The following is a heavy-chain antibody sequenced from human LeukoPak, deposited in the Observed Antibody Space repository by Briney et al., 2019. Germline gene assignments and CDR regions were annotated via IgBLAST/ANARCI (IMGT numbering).Heavy chain of an antibody. Sequence: PGGSLRLSCAASGFSFSAYSFSWVRQAPGKGLEWVSAISGSGGSTYYADSVKGRFTISRDNAKNSLYLQMNSLRAEDTAVYYCARASIYDLYYFDYWGQGTLVTVSS. V-gene: IGHV3-23*01. CDR3: ARASIYDLYYFDY. CDR1: GFSFSAYS. J-gene: IGHJ4*02. CDR2: ISGSGGST. D-gene: IGHD5/OR15-5a*01.